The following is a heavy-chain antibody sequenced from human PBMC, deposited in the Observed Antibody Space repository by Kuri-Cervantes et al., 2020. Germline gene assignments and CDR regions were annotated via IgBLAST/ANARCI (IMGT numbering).Heavy chain of an antibody. CDR2: ISGSGGST. J-gene: IGHJ3*02. Sequence: GGSLRPSCADSGVTLSSYAMSWVRQAPGKGLEWVSAISGSGGSTYYADSVKSRFTISRDNSKNTLYLQMNILRAEDTAVYYCAREGLPPWLGATTRDAFDIWGQGTMVTVSS. CDR3: AREGLPPWLGATTRDAFDI. V-gene: IGHV3-23*01. CDR1: GVTLSSYA. D-gene: IGHD1-26*01.